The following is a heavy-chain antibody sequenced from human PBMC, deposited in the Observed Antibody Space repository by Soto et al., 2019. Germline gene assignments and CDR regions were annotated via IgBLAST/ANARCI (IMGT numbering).Heavy chain of an antibody. V-gene: IGHV3-64*01. D-gene: IGHD1-26*01. Sequence: EVQLVESGGGLVQPGGSLRLSCAASGFTFSNYAMHWVRQAPGKGLEYVSTISSNGGSTYYANSVKGRFTISRDNSKNTLYLQMGSRRAEDMAVYYCARGGAQFDYWGQGTLVTVSS. J-gene: IGHJ4*02. CDR2: ISSNGGST. CDR3: ARGGAQFDY. CDR1: GFTFSNYA.